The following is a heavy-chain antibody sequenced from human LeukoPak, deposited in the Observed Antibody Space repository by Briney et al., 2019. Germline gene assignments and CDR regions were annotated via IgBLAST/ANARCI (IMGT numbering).Heavy chain of an antibody. D-gene: IGHD2-15*01. V-gene: IGHV4-38-2*02. CDR2: IYHSGNT. CDR1: GYSISSSYY. CDR3: AREGSTVPYFDY. J-gene: IGHJ4*02. Sequence: SETLSLTCTVSGYSISSSYYWGWIRQPPGKGLEWIGSIYHSGNTYYNPSLKSRVTISLDTSKNQFSLKLSSVTAADTAVYYCAREGSTVPYFDYWGQGTLVTVSS.